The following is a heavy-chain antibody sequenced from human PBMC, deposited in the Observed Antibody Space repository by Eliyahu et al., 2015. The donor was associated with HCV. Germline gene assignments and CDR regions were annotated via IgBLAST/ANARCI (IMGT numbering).Heavy chain of an antibody. CDR1: GGSISSSSYY. CDR3: ARQIAVADYFDY. V-gene: IGHV4-39*01. J-gene: IGHJ4*02. Sequence: QLQLQESGPGLVKPSETLSLTCTVPGGSISSSSYYWGWIRQPPGKGLEWIGSIYYSGSTYYNPSLKSRVTISVDTSKNQFSLKLSSVTAADTAVYYCARQIAVADYFDYWGQGTLVTVSS. CDR2: IYYSGST. D-gene: IGHD6-19*01.